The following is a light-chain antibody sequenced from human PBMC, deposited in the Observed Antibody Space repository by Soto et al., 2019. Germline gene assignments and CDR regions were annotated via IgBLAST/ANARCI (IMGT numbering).Light chain of an antibody. Sequence: EIVLTQSPATLSVSPGERVTLSCRASQSVDISLAWYQQKPGQAPRLLIYGASNRATGIPDRFSGSGSGTDFTLTISRLEPEDFAVYYCQQYVTSPWAFGQGTKVDIK. CDR1: QSVDIS. V-gene: IGKV3-20*01. J-gene: IGKJ1*01. CDR2: GAS. CDR3: QQYVTSPWA.